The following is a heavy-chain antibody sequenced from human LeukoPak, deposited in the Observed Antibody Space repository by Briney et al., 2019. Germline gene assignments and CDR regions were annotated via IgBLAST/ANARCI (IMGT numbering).Heavy chain of an antibody. CDR3: ARENVGVRGVINNYYYYYMDV. CDR2: IYYSGST. CDR1: GGSISSSSYY. Sequence: SETLSLTCTVSGGSISSSSYYWGWIRQPPGKVLEWIGSIYYSGSTYYNPSLKSRVTISVDTSKNQFSLKLSSVTAADTAVYYCARENVGVRGVINNYYYYYMDVWGKGTTVTISS. D-gene: IGHD3-10*01. V-gene: IGHV4-39*02. J-gene: IGHJ6*03.